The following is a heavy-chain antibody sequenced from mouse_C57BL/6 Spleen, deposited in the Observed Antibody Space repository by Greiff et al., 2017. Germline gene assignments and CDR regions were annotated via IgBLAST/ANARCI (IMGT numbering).Heavy chain of an antibody. CDR3: ARGGYYGSRGGCFDV. J-gene: IGHJ1*03. V-gene: IGHV5-4*03. D-gene: IGHD1-1*01. CDR2: ISDGGSYT. CDR1: GFTFSSYA. Sequence: DVMLVESGGGLVKPGGSLKLSCAASGFTFSSYAMSWVRQTPEKRLEWVATISDGGSYTYYPDNVKGRFTISRDNDKNNLYLQMSHMKSEETAMYVCARGGYYGSRGGCFDVWGTGTTVTVSS.